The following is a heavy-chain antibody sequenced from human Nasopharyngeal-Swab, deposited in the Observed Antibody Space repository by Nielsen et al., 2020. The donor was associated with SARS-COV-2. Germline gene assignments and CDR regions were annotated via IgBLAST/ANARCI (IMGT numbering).Heavy chain of an antibody. V-gene: IGHV1-2*06. CDR1: GCTFTGYY. CDR3: ARDPDYGGNPDY. CDR2: INPNSGGT. D-gene: IGHD4-23*01. J-gene: IGHJ4*02. Sequence: ASVKVSCKASGCTFTGYYMHWVRQAPGQGLEWMGRINPNSGGTNYAQKFQGRVTMTRDTSISTAYMELSRLRSDDTAVYYCARDPDYGGNPDYWGQGTLVTVSS.